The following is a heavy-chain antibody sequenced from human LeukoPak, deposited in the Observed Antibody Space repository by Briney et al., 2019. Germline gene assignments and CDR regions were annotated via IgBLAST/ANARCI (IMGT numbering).Heavy chain of an antibody. J-gene: IGHJ4*02. Sequence: GGSLRLSCAASGFTFSSYTITWVRQAPGERPEWVSSISSSSSYIYYADSVKGRFTIPRDNAKNSLYLQMNSLRAEDTAVYYCARVRSGYDSLDYWGQGTLVTVSS. CDR2: ISSSSSYI. V-gene: IGHV3-21*01. CDR1: GFTFSSYT. CDR3: ARVRSGYDSLDY. D-gene: IGHD5-12*01.